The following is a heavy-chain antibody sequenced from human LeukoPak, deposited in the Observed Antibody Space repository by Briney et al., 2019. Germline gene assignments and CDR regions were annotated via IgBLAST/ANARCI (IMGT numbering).Heavy chain of an antibody. V-gene: IGHV3-30*04. CDR1: GFTFSSYA. D-gene: IGHD3-22*01. CDR2: ISYDGSNK. CDR3: ARGLFKGVGYYYYMDV. Sequence: PGGSLRLSCAASGFTFSSYAMHWVRQARGKGLEWVAVISYDGSNKYYADSVKGRFTISRDNSKNTLYPQMNNLRAEDTAVYYCARGLFKGVGYYYYMDVWGKGTTVTVSS. J-gene: IGHJ6*03.